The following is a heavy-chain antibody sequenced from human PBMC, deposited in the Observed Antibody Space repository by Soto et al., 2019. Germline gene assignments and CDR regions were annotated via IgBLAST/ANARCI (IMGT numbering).Heavy chain of an antibody. CDR1: GFTFSDYG. J-gene: IGHJ6*02. V-gene: IGHV3-33*01. CDR2: IRYDGRNK. D-gene: IGHD6-13*01. CDR3: ARDLYCSSWSAPREYYYYYPLDV. Sequence: GGPLRLSCAVSGFTFSDYGMHWVRQAPGKGLEWVAVIRYDGRNKYYADPAKGRFTISRDNSNNTVYLQMNSLRAEDTAVYYGARDLYCSSWSAPREYYYYYPLDVWGQGTTVTVSS.